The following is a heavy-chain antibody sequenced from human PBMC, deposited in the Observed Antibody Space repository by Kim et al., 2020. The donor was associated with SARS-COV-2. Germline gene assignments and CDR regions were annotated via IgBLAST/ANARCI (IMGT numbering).Heavy chain of an antibody. Sequence: SETLSLTCTVSGGSISNYYWSWIRQPPGKGLEWTGHISYSGSTNYNPSLESRVTISVDTSKNQFTLQLSSVAAADTAMHHCARSRVGAATKGAFDVWGQGTMVTVSS. J-gene: IGHJ3*01. D-gene: IGHD1-26*01. CDR1: GGSISNYY. CDR3: ARSRVGAATKGAFDV. V-gene: IGHV4-59*01. CDR2: ISYSGST.